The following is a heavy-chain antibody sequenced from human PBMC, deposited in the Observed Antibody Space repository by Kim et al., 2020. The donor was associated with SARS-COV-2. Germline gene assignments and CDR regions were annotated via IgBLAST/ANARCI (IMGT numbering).Heavy chain of an antibody. CDR3: VKGTGFILPSDSTYNLDV. J-gene: IGHJ6*01. Sequence: GGSLRLSCAASGFTFWGYTMNWVRQAPGKGLEWVLLFYGGADATRYADSVKGRFTISRDNSKSTLYLQMTTLRVEDTAVYYCVKGTGFILPSDSTYNLDV. D-gene: IGHD1-26*01. CDR2: FYGGADAT. CDR1: GFTFWGYT. V-gene: IGHV3-23*03.